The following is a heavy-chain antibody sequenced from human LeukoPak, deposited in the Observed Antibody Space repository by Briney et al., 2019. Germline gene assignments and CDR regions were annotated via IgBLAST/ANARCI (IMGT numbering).Heavy chain of an antibody. Sequence: SETLSLTCTVSGGSISSSSYYWGWIRQPPGKGLEWIGSIYYSGSTYYNPSLKSRVTISVDTSKNQFSLKLSSVTAADTAVYYCARRDSSGYYSHFDYWGQGTLVTVSS. D-gene: IGHD3-22*01. CDR1: GGSISSSSYY. CDR3: ARRDSSGYYSHFDY. J-gene: IGHJ4*02. CDR2: IYYSGST. V-gene: IGHV4-39*01.